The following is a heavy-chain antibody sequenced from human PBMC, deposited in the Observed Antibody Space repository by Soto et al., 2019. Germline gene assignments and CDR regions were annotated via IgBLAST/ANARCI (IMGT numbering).Heavy chain of an antibody. D-gene: IGHD3-10*01. CDR3: ARGRHRITMVRGGFNWFDP. J-gene: IGHJ5*02. CDR2: INHSGST. Sequence: SETLSLTCAVYCGSXSGYYWSRIRQPPGKGLEWIGEINHSGSTNYNPSLKSRVTISVDTSKNQFSLKLSSVTAADTAVYYCARGRHRITMVRGGFNWFDPWGQGTLVTVS. CDR1: CGSXSGYY. V-gene: IGHV4-34*01.